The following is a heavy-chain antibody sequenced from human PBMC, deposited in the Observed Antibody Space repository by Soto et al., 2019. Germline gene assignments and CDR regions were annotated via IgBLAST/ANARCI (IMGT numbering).Heavy chain of an antibody. Sequence: GESLKISCKGSGYIFTSYWIGWVRQMPGKGLEWMGIIYPGDSDTRYSPSFQGQVTISADKSISTAYLQWSSLKASDTAMYYCARSKNPVETADAFDIWGQGTMVTVSS. D-gene: IGHD5-18*01. CDR3: ARSKNPVETADAFDI. CDR2: IYPGDSDT. CDR1: GYIFTSYW. V-gene: IGHV5-51*01. J-gene: IGHJ3*02.